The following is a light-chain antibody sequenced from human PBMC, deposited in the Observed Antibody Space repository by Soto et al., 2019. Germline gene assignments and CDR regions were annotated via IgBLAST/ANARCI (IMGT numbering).Light chain of an antibody. CDR3: NSYGSTSTRYV. J-gene: IGLJ1*01. V-gene: IGLV2-14*01. CDR1: SSDVGGYNY. Sequence: QSALTQPASVSGSPGQSITISCTGTSSDVGGYNYVSWYQQHPGKAPKLMIYEVSNRPSGVSNRFSGSKSGNTASLTISGLQAEDEAVYFCNSYGSTSTRYVFGTGTKLTVL. CDR2: EVS.